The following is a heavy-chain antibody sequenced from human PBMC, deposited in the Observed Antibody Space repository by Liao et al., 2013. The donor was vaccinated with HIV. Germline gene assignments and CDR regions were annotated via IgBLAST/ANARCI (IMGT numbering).Heavy chain of an antibody. Sequence: QVQLQESGPGLVKPSETLSLTCTVSGGSISSYYWSWIRQPPGKGLEWIGRIYTSGSTNYNPSLKSRVTISVDTSKNQFSLKLSSVTAADTAVYYCARDSNYYDSSGYYYSDAFDIWGQGTMVTVSS. V-gene: IGHV4-4*07. CDR3: ARDSNYYDSSGYYYSDAFDI. D-gene: IGHD3-22*01. CDR1: GGSISSYY. J-gene: IGHJ3*02. CDR2: IYTSGST.